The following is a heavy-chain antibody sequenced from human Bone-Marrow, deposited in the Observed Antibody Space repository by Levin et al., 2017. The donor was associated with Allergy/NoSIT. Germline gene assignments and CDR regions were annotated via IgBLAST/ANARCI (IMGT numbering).Heavy chain of an antibody. CDR1: GYTFTSYG. D-gene: IGHD3-10*01. CDR3: ARRSIDSWLGAYYYYGMDV. J-gene: IGHJ6*02. V-gene: IGHV1-18*01. CDR2: ISAYNGNT. Sequence: ASVKVTGKASGYTFTSYGISWVRQAPGQGLEWMGWISAYNGNTNYAQKLQGRVTMTTDTSTSTAYMELRSLRSDDTAVYYCARRSIDSWLGAYYYYGMDVWGQGTTVTVSS.